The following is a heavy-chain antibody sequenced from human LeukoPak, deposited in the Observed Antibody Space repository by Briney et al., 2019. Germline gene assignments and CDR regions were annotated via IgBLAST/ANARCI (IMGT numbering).Heavy chain of an antibody. Sequence: MSSETLSLTCTVSGGSISSYYWSWIRQPPGKGLEWIGYIYYSGSTNYNPSLKSRVTISVDTSKNQFSLKLSSVTAADTAVYYCARGEGNGSGSFNYWGQGTLVTVSS. CDR2: IYYSGST. V-gene: IGHV4-59*01. D-gene: IGHD3-10*01. J-gene: IGHJ4*02. CDR3: ARGEGNGSGSFNY. CDR1: GGSISSYY.